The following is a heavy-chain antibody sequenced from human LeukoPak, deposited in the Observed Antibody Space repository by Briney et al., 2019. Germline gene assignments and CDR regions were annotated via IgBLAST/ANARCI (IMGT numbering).Heavy chain of an antibody. CDR3: ARTTEGYAGGPGYSYYYYMDV. D-gene: IGHD5-12*01. V-gene: IGHV4-59*01. CDR1: GGSINSYY. Sequence: SETLSLTCTVSGGSINSYYWSWIRQPPGKGLEWIGYIYDSGSTNYNPSLKSRVTISVDTSKNQVSLKLRSVTAADTAVYYCARTTEGYAGGPGYSYYYYMDVWGKGTTVTISS. CDR2: IYDSGST. J-gene: IGHJ6*03.